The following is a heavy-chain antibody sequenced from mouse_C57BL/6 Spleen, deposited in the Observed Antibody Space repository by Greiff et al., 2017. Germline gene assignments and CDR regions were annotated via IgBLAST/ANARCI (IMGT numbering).Heavy chain of an antibody. Sequence: EVQLQQSGPVLVKPGASVKMSCKASGYTFTDYYMNWVKQSHGKSLEWIGVINPYNGGTSYNQKFKGKATLTVDKSSSTAYMELNSLTSEDSAVYYCARAYGSSYRAMDYWGQGTSVTVSS. V-gene: IGHV1-19*01. CDR3: ARAYGSSYRAMDY. CDR2: INPYNGGT. D-gene: IGHD1-1*01. CDR1: GYTFTDYY. J-gene: IGHJ4*01.